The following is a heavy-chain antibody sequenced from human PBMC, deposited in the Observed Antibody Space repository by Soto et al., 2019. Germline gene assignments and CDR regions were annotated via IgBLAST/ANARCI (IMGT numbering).Heavy chain of an antibody. J-gene: IGHJ6*02. CDR3: AQCFTLYYYGMDV. V-gene: IGHV3-30*03. CDR2: ISYDGSNK. Sequence: QVQLGESGGGVVQPGRSLRLSCAASGFTFGSYGMHWVLQAPGKGLEWVAVISYDGSNKYYVDSVKGRFTSSRDNSKNTLYPLLNSLRAEDTAVYYSAQCFTLYYYGMDVLGQGTTVTVSS. D-gene: IGHD6-19*01. CDR1: GFTFGSYG.